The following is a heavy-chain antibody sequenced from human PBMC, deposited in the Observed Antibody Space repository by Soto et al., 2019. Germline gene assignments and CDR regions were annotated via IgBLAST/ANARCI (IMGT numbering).Heavy chain of an antibody. CDR3: ARDLGYCSSTSCYYYYGMDV. J-gene: IGHJ6*02. Sequence: ASVKVSCKASGYTFTGYYMHWVRQAPGQGXEWMGWINPNSGGTNYAQKFQGRVTMTRDTSISTAYMELSRLRSDDTAVYYCARDLGYCSSTSCYYYYGMDVWGQGTTVTVFS. D-gene: IGHD2-2*01. V-gene: IGHV1-2*02. CDR1: GYTFTGYY. CDR2: INPNSGGT.